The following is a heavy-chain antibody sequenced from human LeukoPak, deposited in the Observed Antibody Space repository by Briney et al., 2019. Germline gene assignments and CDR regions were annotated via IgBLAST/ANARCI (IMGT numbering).Heavy chain of an antibody. V-gene: IGHV3-7*01. CDR2: MNQDGSAK. CDR3: ATYTHWVAGDV. D-gene: IGHD3-16*01. J-gene: IGHJ6*02. Sequence: GSLSLSCAASGFTFSDSWMSWVRQAPGKGLDWVANMNQDGSAKDYVGSVKGRFTISRDNARNSLYLQMSSLRAEDTAVYYCATYTHWVAGDVWGQGTTVTVSS. CDR1: GFTFSDSW.